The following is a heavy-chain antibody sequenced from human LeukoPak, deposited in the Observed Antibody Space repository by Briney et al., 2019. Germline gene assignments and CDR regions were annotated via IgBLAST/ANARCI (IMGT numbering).Heavy chain of an antibody. Sequence: PGGSLRLSCVTSGFTFTNHWMSWVRQAPGKGLERMANIREDGGHTNYVDSVKGRFTISRDNAKNSLYLQMNSLRAEDTAVYYCAELGITMIGGVWGKGTTVTISS. CDR2: IREDGGHT. CDR1: GFTFTNHW. V-gene: IGHV3-7*01. J-gene: IGHJ6*04. D-gene: IGHD3-10*02. CDR3: AELGITMIGGV.